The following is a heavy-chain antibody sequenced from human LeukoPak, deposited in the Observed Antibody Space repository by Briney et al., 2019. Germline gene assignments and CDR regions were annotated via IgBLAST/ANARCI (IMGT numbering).Heavy chain of an antibody. CDR2: ISAYNGNT. Sequence: ASVKVSCKASGYTLTSYGISWVRQAPGQGLEWMGWISAYNGNTNYAQKLQGRVTMTTDTSTSTAYMELRSLRSDDTAVYYCARDEDIVVVVAAATETNFDYWGQGTLVTVSS. CDR1: GYTLTSYG. V-gene: IGHV1-18*01. D-gene: IGHD2-15*01. CDR3: ARDEDIVVVVAAATETNFDY. J-gene: IGHJ4*02.